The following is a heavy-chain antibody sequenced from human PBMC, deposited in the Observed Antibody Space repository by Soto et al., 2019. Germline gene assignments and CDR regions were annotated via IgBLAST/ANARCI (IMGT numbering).Heavy chain of an antibody. Sequence: SETLSLTCTVSGGSISSSSYYWGWIRQPPGKGLEWIGNIYYSGSTNYNPSLKSRVTISVDTSKNQFSLKLSSVTAADTAVYYCARAVVVITTGGAFDIWGQGTMVTVSS. CDR1: GGSISSSSYY. CDR2: IYYSGST. J-gene: IGHJ3*02. V-gene: IGHV4-39*07. D-gene: IGHD3-22*01. CDR3: ARAVVVITTGGAFDI.